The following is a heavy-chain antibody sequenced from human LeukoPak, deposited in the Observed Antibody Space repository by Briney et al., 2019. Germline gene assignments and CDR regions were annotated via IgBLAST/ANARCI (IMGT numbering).Heavy chain of an antibody. J-gene: IGHJ4*02. CDR1: GYTFTSYG. CDR2: ISAYNGNT. CDR3: AREYYGSGSYYKDY. V-gene: IGHV1-18*01. Sequence: VASVKVSCKASGYTFTSYGISWVRQAPGQGLEWMGWISAYNGNTNYAQKLQGRVTTTTDTSTSTAYMELRSLRSDDTAVYYCAREYYGSGSYYKDYWGQGTLVTVSS. D-gene: IGHD3-10*01.